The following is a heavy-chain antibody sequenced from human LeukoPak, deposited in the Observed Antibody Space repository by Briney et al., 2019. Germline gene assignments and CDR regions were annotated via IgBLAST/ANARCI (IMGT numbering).Heavy chain of an antibody. Sequence: GASLRLSCAASGFTFSSYAMSWVRQAPGKGLEWVSAISGSGGSTYYADSVKGRFTISRDNSKNTLYLQMNSLRAEDTAVYYCAKDLIWNRYYYYYGMDVWGQGTTVTVSS. CDR3: AKDLIWNRYYYYYGMDV. J-gene: IGHJ6*02. CDR2: ISGSGGST. D-gene: IGHD1-1*01. V-gene: IGHV3-23*01. CDR1: GFTFSSYA.